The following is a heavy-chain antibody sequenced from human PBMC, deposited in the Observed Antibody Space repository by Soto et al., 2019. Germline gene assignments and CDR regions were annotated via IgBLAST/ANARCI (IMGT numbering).Heavy chain of an antibody. CDR2: IKSKSDGGTT. J-gene: IGHJ6*02. V-gene: IGHV3-15*07. CDR3: TSPYYADVDV. Sequence: EVQLVESGGGLVKPGGSLRLSCAASGFAFSNAWMNWVRQAPGKGLEWVGHIKSKSDGGTTDYSALVKGRFTISRDDSKNILYLQMISLESEATSVYYCTSPYYADVDVWGQGTTVTVSS. CDR1: GFAFSNAW.